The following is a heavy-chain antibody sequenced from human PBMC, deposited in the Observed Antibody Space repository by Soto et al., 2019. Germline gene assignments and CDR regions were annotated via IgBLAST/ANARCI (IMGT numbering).Heavy chain of an antibody. Sequence: PXQSLSLTFAISGDSFSSNIAAWNWIRQSPSRGLEWLGRTYYRSKWYNDYSVSVKSRITINPDTSKNQFSLQLNSVTPEDTALYYCARAPQWLDYYYGMDVWGQGTTVTVSS. CDR2: TYYRSKWYN. CDR1: GDSFSSNIAA. J-gene: IGHJ6*02. V-gene: IGHV6-1*01. D-gene: IGHD6-19*01. CDR3: ARAPQWLDYYYGMDV.